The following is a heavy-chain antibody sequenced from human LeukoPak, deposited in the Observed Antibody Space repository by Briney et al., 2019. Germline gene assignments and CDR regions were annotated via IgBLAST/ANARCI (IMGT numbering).Heavy chain of an antibody. CDR2: ISGSGGCT. D-gene: IGHD3-10*01. J-gene: IGHJ4*02. CDR3: AKPYYGSGSYPPYYFDY. Sequence: PGGSLRLSYAASGFTFSSYAMSWVRQAPGKGLEWVSGISGSGGCTYYADSVKGRFIFSRDNSKNTLYLQMNSLRAEDTAVYYCAKPYYGSGSYPPYYFDYWGQGTLVTVSS. V-gene: IGHV3-23*01. CDR1: GFTFSSYA.